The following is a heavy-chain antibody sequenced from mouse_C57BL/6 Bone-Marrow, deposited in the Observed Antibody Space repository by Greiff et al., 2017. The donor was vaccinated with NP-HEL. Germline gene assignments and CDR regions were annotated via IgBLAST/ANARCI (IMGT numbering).Heavy chain of an antibody. V-gene: IGHV1-81*01. J-gene: IGHJ4*01. CDR1: GYTFTSYG. CDR3: ARRGPPYY. Sequence: VKLMESGAELARPGASVKLSCKASGYTFTSYGISWVKQRTGQGLEWIGEIYPRSGNTYYNEKFKGKAKLTADKSSSTAYMELRSLTSEDSAVYFCARRGPPYYWGQGTSVTVSS. D-gene: IGHD3-3*01. CDR2: IYPRSGNT.